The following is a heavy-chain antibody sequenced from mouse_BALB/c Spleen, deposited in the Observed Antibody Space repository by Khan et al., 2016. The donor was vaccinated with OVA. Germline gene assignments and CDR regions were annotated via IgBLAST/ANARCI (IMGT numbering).Heavy chain of an antibody. CDR3: TRSYDSYYFDY. Sequence: EVQLQQSGTVLARPGASVKMSCKASGYSFTSYWMHWIKQRPGQGLEWIGTIYPGNSDNRYNQKFKGKAKLTAVTSASTADMELSSLTNEDSAVYYCTRSYDSYYFDYWGQGTTLTVSS. V-gene: IGHV1-5*01. J-gene: IGHJ2*01. D-gene: IGHD2-4*01. CDR2: IYPGNSDN. CDR1: GYSFTSYW.